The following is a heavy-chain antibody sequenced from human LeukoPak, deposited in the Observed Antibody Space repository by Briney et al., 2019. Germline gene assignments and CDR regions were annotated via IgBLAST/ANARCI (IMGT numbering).Heavy chain of an antibody. J-gene: IGHJ4*02. CDR3: ARSLRLLRFLEWLLSPFDY. V-gene: IGHV3-21*01. D-gene: IGHD3-3*01. CDR1: GFTFSSYS. Sequence: PGGSLRLSCAASGFTFSSYSMNWVRQAPGKGLEWVSSISSSSSYIYYADSVKGRFTISRDNAKNSLYLQMNSLRAEDTAVYYCARSLRLLRFLEWLLSPFDYWGQGTLVTVSS. CDR2: ISSSSSYI.